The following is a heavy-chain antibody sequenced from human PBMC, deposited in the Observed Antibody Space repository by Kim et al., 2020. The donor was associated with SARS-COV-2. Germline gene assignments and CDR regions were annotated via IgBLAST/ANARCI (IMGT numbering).Heavy chain of an antibody. CDR3: ARRQFTSGWYYFDY. CDR2: INSDGSTI. Sequence: GGSLRLSCAASGFTFSSHWMHWVRQAPGKGLVWVSRINSDGSTISYADSVKGRFTISRDNAKNTLYQQMNSRRAEDTAVYYCARRQFTSGWYYFDYLGQG. CDR1: GFTFSSHW. D-gene: IGHD6-19*01. J-gene: IGHJ4*02. V-gene: IGHV3-74*01.